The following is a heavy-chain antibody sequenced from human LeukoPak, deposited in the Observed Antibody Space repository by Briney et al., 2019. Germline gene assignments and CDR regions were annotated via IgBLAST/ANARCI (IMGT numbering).Heavy chain of an antibody. J-gene: IGHJ4*02. D-gene: IGHD3-10*01. V-gene: IGHV4-59*01. CDR2: IYYSGST. Sequence: SETLSLTCTVSGGAISRYYWSWIRQPPGKGLEWIGYIYYSGSTNYNPSLKSRVTISVDTSKNQFSLKLSSVTAADTAVYYCARELVDYYGSGSYYTFFDYWGQGTLVTVSS. CDR1: GGAISRYY. CDR3: ARELVDYYGSGSYYTFFDY.